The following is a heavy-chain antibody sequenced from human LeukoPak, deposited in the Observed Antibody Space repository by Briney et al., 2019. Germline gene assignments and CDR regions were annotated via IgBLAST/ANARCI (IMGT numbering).Heavy chain of an antibody. J-gene: IGHJ4*02. Sequence: GRSLTPSRAASGFTVSGKHMTWVRHAPGDGLEWLSVIYRVGKTYYADSVKRRLTISRDNSKNTLYLQMNTLKAEDTAEYYCARLTGSYYFDYWGQGTLVTVSS. D-gene: IGHD3-9*01. CDR2: IYRVGKT. CDR1: GFTVSGKH. V-gene: IGHV3-53*01. CDR3: ARLTGSYYFDY.